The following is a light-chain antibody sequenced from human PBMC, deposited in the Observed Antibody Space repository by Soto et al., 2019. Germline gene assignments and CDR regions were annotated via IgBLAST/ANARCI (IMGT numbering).Light chain of an antibody. J-gene: IGLJ3*02. V-gene: IGLV1-40*01. CDR3: QTYVSILSVL. CDR2: GNS. CDR1: SSNIGAGYD. Sequence: QLVLTQPPSVSGAPGQRVTISCTGSSSNIGAGYDVHWYQQLPGTAPKLLIYGNSNRPSGVPDRFSGSNSGTSASRSNTGLLAGDGASHYFQTYVSILSVLFGRGVHLTVL.